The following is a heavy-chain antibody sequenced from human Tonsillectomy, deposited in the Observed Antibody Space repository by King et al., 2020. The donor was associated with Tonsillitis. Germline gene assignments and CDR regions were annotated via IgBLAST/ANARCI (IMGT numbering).Heavy chain of an antibody. Sequence: QLQESGPGLVKPSETLSLTCTVTGGSTRTYYRSWIRQPPGKGLEWIGYVHDSGSTKYNPSLKSRVTISEDKSKNQFSLKLTSVTAADTAVYYCAIDLRTYYHMRRGGMDVWGQGTTVTVSS. J-gene: IGHJ6*02. CDR3: AIDLRTYYHMRRGGMDV. V-gene: IGHV4-59*01. CDR2: VHDSGST. CDR1: GGSTRTYY. D-gene: IGHD3-3*02.